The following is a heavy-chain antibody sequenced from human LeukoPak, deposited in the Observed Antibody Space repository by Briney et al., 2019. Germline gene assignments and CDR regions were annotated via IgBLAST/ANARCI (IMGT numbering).Heavy chain of an antibody. V-gene: IGHV1-69*13. Sequence: RASVKVSCTASGGTFSSYAISWVRQAPGQGLEWMGGIIPIFGTANYAQKFQGRVTITADESTSTAYMELSSLRSEDTAVYYCARGSPDDNWFDPWGQGTLVTVSS. CDR3: ARGSPDDNWFDP. J-gene: IGHJ5*02. CDR2: IIPIFGTA. CDR1: GGTFSSYA.